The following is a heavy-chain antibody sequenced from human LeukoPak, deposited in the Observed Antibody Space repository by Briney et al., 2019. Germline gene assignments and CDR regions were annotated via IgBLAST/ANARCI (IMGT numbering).Heavy chain of an antibody. CDR1: GFTFSSYG. V-gene: IGHV3-30*18. D-gene: IGHD3-10*01. Sequence: GGSLRLSCAGSGFTFSSYGMHWVRQAPGKGLEWVAVISYDGTNKYYADSVKGRFTISRDNSKNTLYLQMNSLRAEDTAVYHCAKAEVRGVLYYYYYMDVWGKGTTVTVSS. CDR2: ISYDGTNK. CDR3: AKAEVRGVLYYYYYMDV. J-gene: IGHJ6*03.